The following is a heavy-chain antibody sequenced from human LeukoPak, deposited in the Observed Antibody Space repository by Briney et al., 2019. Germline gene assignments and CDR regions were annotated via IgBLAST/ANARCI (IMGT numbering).Heavy chain of an antibody. V-gene: IGHV1-24*01. CDR2: FDPEDGET. J-gene: IGHJ6*02. Sequence: ASVKVSCKVSGYTLTELSMHWVRQAPGKGLEWMGGFDPEDGETIYAQKFQGRVTMTEDTSTDTAYMELSSLRSEDTAVYYCARRPVYYYSGRPNYGSMDVWGQGTTVTVSS. CDR3: ARRPVYYYSGRPNYGSMDV. D-gene: IGHD3-9*01. CDR1: GYTLTELS.